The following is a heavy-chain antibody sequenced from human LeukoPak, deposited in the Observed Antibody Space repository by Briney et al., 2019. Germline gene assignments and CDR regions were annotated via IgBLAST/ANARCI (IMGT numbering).Heavy chain of an antibody. CDR2: INHSGST. CDR1: GGSFSGYY. V-gene: IGHV4-34*01. CDR3: ARKARETYYYGSGRPRFDP. Sequence: SETLSLTCAVYGGSFSGYYWSWIRQPPGKGLEWIGEINHSGSTNYNPSLKSRVTMSVDTSKNQFSLKLSSVTVADTAVYYCARKARETYYYGSGRPRFDPWGQGTLVTVSS. J-gene: IGHJ5*02. D-gene: IGHD3-10*01.